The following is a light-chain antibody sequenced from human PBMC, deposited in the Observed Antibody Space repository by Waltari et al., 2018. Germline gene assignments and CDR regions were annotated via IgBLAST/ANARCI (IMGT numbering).Light chain of an antibody. CDR3: AAWDDSLNGWV. CDR1: SSNIGDNP. V-gene: IGLV1-36*01. Sequence: QSVLTQPPSVSEAPRQRVTISCSGSSSNIGDNPVNWYQQLPGKAPKHLIYYDDLLPSGVSDRFSGSKSGTSASLAISGLQSEDEADYYCAAWDDSLNGWVFGGGTKLTVL. CDR2: YDD. J-gene: IGLJ3*02.